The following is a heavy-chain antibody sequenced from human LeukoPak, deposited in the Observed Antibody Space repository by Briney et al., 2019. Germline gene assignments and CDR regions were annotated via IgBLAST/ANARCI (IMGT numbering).Heavy chain of an antibody. CDR2: IYYSGST. CDR3: ARPTVTTIGGFVY. J-gene: IGHJ4*02. V-gene: IGHV4-59*01. CDR1: GGSISSYY. Sequence: SETLSLTCTVSGGSISSYYWSWIRQPPGKGLEWVGYIYYSGSTNYNPSLKSRVTISVDTSKNQFSLKLSSVTAADTAVYYCARPTVTTIGGFVYWGQGTLVTASS. D-gene: IGHD4-11*01.